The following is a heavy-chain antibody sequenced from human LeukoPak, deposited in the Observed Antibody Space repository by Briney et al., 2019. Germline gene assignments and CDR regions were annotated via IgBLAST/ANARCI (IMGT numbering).Heavy chain of an antibody. V-gene: IGHV1-69*13. CDR2: IIPIFGTA. Sequence: ASVKVSCKASGGTFSSYAISWVRQAPGQGLEWMGGIIPIFGTANYAQKFQGRVTITADESTSTAYMELGSLRSEDTAVYYCASGGIAVATREFDYWGQGTLVTVSS. CDR3: ASGGIAVATREFDY. CDR1: GGTFSSYA. J-gene: IGHJ4*02. D-gene: IGHD6-19*01.